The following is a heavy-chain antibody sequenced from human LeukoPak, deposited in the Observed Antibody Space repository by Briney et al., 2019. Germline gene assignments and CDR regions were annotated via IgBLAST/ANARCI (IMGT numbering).Heavy chain of an antibody. Sequence: GGSLRLSCAASGFTFSSYSMNWVRQAPGKGLEWVSSISSSRNYKYYADSVKGRFTISRDNAKNPLYLQMNSLRAEDTAVYYCATNSSGWYSVGAFDIWGQGTMVTVSS. J-gene: IGHJ3*02. V-gene: IGHV3-21*01. CDR3: ATNSSGWYSVGAFDI. CDR1: GFTFSSYS. D-gene: IGHD6-19*01. CDR2: ISSSRNYK.